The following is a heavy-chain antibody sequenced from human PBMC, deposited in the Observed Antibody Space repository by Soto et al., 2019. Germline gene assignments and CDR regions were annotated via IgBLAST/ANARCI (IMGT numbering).Heavy chain of an antibody. D-gene: IGHD6-19*01. V-gene: IGHV3-33*01. CDR2: IWYDGSNK. CDR3: ARETSGWYSFDY. CDR1: GFTFSSYG. Sequence: PGGSLRLSCAASGFTFSSYGMHWVRQAPGKGLEWVAVIWYDGSNKYYADSVKGRFTISRDNSKNTLYLQMNSLRAEDTAVYYRARETSGWYSFDYWGQGTLVTVSS. J-gene: IGHJ4*02.